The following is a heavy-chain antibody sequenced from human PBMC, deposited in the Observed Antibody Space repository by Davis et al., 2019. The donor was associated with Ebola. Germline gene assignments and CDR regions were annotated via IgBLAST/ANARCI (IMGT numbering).Heavy chain of an antibody. D-gene: IGHD1-26*01. Sequence: GESLKISCAASGFTFTNYWMHWVRQAPGKGLVWVSRINGGESRTVYADSVKGRFTISRDNSKNTLYLQMNGLRVEDTAIYYCAKDTSNIWFDIWGQGTMVTVSS. J-gene: IGHJ3*02. V-gene: IGHV3-74*01. CDR2: INGGESRT. CDR1: GFTFTNYW. CDR3: AKDTSNIWFDI.